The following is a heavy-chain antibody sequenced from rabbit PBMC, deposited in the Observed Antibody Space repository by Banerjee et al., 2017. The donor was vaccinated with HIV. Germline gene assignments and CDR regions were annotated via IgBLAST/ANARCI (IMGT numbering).Heavy chain of an antibody. Sequence: QSLEESGGDLVKPGASLTLTCKASGFSLSSYWMSWVRQAPGKGLEWIGCINTSSGNTVYATWAKGRFTISKTSWTTVTLQMTSLTAADTATYFCARYSGGSGYFNLWGQGTLVTVS. J-gene: IGHJ4*01. CDR3: ARYSGGSGYFNL. CDR1: GFSLSSYW. V-gene: IGHV1S40*01. D-gene: IGHD1-1*01. CDR2: INTSSGNT.